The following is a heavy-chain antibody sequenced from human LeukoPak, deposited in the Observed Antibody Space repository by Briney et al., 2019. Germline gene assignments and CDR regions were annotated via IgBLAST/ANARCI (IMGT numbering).Heavy chain of an antibody. V-gene: IGHV3-66*01. Sequence: GGSLRPSCAASGFTVSNNYMSWIRQAPGEGLEWVSHIYADGSTFYTDSVKGRFTISRDNFKNTLYLQMNSLRAEDTAVYYCARIGTRRVTVAGKVSYNYYGMDVWGQGTTVTVSS. CDR3: ARIGTRRVTVAGKVSYNYYGMDV. CDR1: GFTVSNNY. CDR2: IYADGST. J-gene: IGHJ6*02. D-gene: IGHD6-19*01.